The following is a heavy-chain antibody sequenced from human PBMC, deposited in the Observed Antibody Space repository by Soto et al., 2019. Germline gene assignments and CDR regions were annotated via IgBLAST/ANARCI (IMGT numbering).Heavy chain of an antibody. V-gene: IGHV3-15*01. CDR1: GFTFSNAW. D-gene: IGHD3-22*01. CDR2: IKSKTDGGTT. Sequence: GGSLRLSCAASGFTFSNAWMSWVRQAPGKGLEWVGRIKSKTDGGTTDYAAPVKGRFTISRDDSKNTLYLQMNSLKTEDTAVYYCTTVDYYDSSGYYYAFDIWGQGTMVTVSS. CDR3: TTVDYYDSSGYYYAFDI. J-gene: IGHJ3*02.